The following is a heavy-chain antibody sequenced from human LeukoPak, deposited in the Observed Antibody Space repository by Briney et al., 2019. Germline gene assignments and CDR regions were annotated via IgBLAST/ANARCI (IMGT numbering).Heavy chain of an antibody. CDR1: GFSFDDYG. CDR2: ISSSGSTI. CDR3: ARGPGELRYNYYYYYMDV. J-gene: IGHJ6*03. V-gene: IGHV3-11*01. D-gene: IGHD1-7*01. Sequence: PGGSLRLSCAASGFSFDDYGMSWVRQAPGKGLEWVSYISSSGSTIYYADSVKGRFTISRDNAKNSLYLQMNSLRAEDTAVYYCARGPGELRYNYYYYYMDVWGKGTTVTVSS.